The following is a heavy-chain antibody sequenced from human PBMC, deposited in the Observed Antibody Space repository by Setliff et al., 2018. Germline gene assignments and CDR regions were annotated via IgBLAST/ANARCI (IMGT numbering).Heavy chain of an antibody. CDR1: GFTFHSYA. CDR3: AKVDSLWDSEYYFDY. J-gene: IGHJ4*02. D-gene: IGHD3-16*01. V-gene: IGHV3-30*02. Sequence: LRLSCATSGFTFHSYAMHWVRQAPGKGLEWVAFIRYDGSNKYYADSVKGRFTISRDNSXXXXDLXXXXXXTEDTAVYYCAKVDSLWDSEYYFDYWGQGTLVTVSS. CDR2: IRYDGSNK.